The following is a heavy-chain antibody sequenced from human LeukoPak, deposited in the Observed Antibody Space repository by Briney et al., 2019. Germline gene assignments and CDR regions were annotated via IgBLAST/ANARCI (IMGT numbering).Heavy chain of an antibody. Sequence: PGGSLSLSYAASGFTFSSYWMSWVRQPPGKGIEWVANIKQDGSEKYYVDSVKGRFTISRDNAKNSLYLQMNSLRAEDTAVYYCARVGVIGGAFDIWGQGTMVTVSS. D-gene: IGHD2-21*01. CDR1: GFTFSSYW. CDR2: IKQDGSEK. J-gene: IGHJ3*02. V-gene: IGHV3-7*01. CDR3: ARVGVIGGAFDI.